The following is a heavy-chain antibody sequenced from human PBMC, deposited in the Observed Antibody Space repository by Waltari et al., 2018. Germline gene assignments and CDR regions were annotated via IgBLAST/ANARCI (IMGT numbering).Heavy chain of an antibody. Sequence: EVQLVESGGGLVQPGGSLGLSCAASGFTFSSYWMGRGRQAPGKGLEWVANIKQDGSEKYYVDSVKGRFTISRDNAKNSLYLQMNSLRAEDTAVYYCARAGDYDFWSGPSTPFDYWGQGTLVTVSS. D-gene: IGHD3-3*01. CDR1: GFTFSSYW. CDR3: ARAGDYDFWSGPSTPFDY. J-gene: IGHJ4*02. V-gene: IGHV3-7*01. CDR2: IKQDGSEK.